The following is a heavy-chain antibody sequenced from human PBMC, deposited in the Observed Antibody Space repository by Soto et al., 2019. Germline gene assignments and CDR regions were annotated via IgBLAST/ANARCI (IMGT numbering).Heavy chain of an antibody. D-gene: IGHD5-12*01. CDR3: ARPARQDTVAGDY. V-gene: IGHV1-3*01. J-gene: IGHJ4*02. Sequence: GASVKVSCKASGYTFTSYAMHWVRQAPGQRLEWMGWINAGNGNTKYSQKFQGRVTITRDTSASTAYMELSSLRSEDTAVYYCARPARQDTVAGDYWGQGTLVTVSS. CDR1: GYTFTSYA. CDR2: INAGNGNT.